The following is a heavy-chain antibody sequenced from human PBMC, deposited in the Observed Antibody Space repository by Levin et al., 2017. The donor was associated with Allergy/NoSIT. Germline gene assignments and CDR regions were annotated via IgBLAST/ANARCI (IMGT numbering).Heavy chain of an antibody. Sequence: GESLKISCTGSGFTFGDYAMSWVRQAPGKGLEWVGFIRNKAHGGTTEYAASVKGRLTISRDDSKSIAYLPMNSLKTEDTAVYFCARGGPPNYDYNWGSYRDGYFDYWGQGTLVTVSS. D-gene: IGHD3-16*02. J-gene: IGHJ4*02. CDR3: ARGGPPNYDYNWGSYRDGYFDY. V-gene: IGHV3-49*04. CDR1: GFTFGDYA. CDR2: IRNKAHGGTT.